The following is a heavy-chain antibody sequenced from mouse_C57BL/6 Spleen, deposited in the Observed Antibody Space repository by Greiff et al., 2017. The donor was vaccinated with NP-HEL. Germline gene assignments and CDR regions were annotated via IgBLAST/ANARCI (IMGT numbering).Heavy chain of an antibody. CDR2: IRSKSNNYAT. J-gene: IGHJ4*01. CDR3: VRKLHGDAMDY. V-gene: IGHV10-1*01. D-gene: IGHD1-1*01. Sequence: EVHLVESGGGLVQPKGSLKLSCAASGFSFNTYAMNWVRQAPGKGLEWVARIRSKSNNYATYYADSVKDRFTISRDDSESMLYLQMNNLKTEDTAMYYCVRKLHGDAMDYWGQGTSVTVSS. CDR1: GFSFNTYA.